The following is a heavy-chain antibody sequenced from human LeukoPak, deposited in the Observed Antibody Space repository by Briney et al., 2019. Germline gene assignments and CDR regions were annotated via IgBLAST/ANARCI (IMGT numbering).Heavy chain of an antibody. D-gene: IGHD1-1*01. CDR2: IYYSGST. CDR1: GGSISSYY. J-gene: IGHJ4*02. CDR3: ARAGNDALSLDY. Sequence: SETLSLTCAVYGGSISSYYWSWIRQPPGKGLEWIGYIYYSGSTNYNPSLKSRVTISVDTSKNQFSLKLSSVTAADTAVYYCARAGNDALSLDYWGQGTLVTVSS. V-gene: IGHV4-59*01.